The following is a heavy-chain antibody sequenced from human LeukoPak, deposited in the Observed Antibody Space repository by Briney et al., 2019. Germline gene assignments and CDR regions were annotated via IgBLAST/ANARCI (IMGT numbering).Heavy chain of an antibody. D-gene: IGHD3-10*02. CDR1: GFTFDDYG. Sequence: GGSLRLSCAASGFTFDDYGMSWVRQAPGKGLEWVSGINWNGGSTGYADSVKGRFTISRDNAKNSLYLQMNSLRAEDTAVYYRAELGITMIGGVWGKGTTVTISS. CDR2: INWNGGST. J-gene: IGHJ6*04. CDR3: AELGITMIGGV. V-gene: IGHV3-20*04.